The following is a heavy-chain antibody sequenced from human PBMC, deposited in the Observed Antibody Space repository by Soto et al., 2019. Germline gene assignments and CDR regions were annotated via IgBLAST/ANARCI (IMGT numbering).Heavy chain of an antibody. Sequence: SETLSLTCTVSGGSISSGGYYWSWIRQHPGKGLEWIGYIYYSGSTYYNPSLKSRVTISVDTSKNQFPLKLSSVTAADTAVYYCARAGLEPTFDYWGQGTLVTVSS. CDR1: GGSISSGGYY. D-gene: IGHD1-1*01. CDR3: ARAGLEPTFDY. J-gene: IGHJ4*02. CDR2: IYYSGST. V-gene: IGHV4-31*03.